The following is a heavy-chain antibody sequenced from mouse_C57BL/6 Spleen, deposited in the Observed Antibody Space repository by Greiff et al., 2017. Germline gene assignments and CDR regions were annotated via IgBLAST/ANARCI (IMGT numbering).Heavy chain of an antibody. CDR1: GYTLTSYW. CDR3: ARTLTTVVEYYFDY. J-gene: IGHJ2*01. D-gene: IGHD1-1*01. V-gene: IGHV1-69*01. CDR2: IDPSDSYT. Sequence: QVQLKQPGAELVMPGASVKLSCKASGYTLTSYWMHWVKQRPGQGLEWIGEIDPSDSYTNYNQKFKGKSTLTVDKSSSTAYMQLSSLTSEDSAVYYCARTLTTVVEYYFDYWGQGTTLTVSS.